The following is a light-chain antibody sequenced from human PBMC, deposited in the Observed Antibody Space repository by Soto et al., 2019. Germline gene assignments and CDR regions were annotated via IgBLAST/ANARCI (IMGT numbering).Light chain of an antibody. CDR3: QQLNSYAPT. J-gene: IGKJ4*02. V-gene: IGKV3-11*01. CDR2: GAS. CDR1: ENVMTF. Sequence: EVVLTQSPATLSLSPGERATLSCRASENVMTFVDWYQQKPGQAPRLLIYGASNRATGIPGRFSGSGSGTDFTLTNSDLEPEDFAVYYCQQLNSYAPTVGGGTKVEIK.